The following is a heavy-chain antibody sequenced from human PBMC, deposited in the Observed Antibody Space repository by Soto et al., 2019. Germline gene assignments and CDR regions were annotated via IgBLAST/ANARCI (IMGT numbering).Heavy chain of an antibody. CDR2: INAGNGNT. J-gene: IGHJ6*04. D-gene: IGHD3-9*01. CDR3: ASGEVRDFDRPFYWDLDV. Sequence: ASVKVSCKASGYTFTSYAMHWVRQAPGQRLEWMGWINAGNGNTKYSQKFQGRVTITRDTSASTAYMELSSLRSEDTAVYYCASGEVRDFDRPFYWDLDVWGKRTTVNVSS. CDR1: GYTFTSYA. V-gene: IGHV1-3*01.